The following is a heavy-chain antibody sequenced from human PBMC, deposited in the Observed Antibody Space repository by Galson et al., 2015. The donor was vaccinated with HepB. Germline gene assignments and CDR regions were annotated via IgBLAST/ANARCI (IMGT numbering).Heavy chain of an antibody. D-gene: IGHD3-22*01. CDR3: ARDDRPLYYYDSSGYYSDFDY. CDR1: GYTFTSYG. Sequence: VKVSCKASGYTFTSYGISWVRQAPGQGLEWMGWISAYNGNTNYAQKLQGRVTMTTDTSTSTAYMELRSLRSDDTAVYYCARDDRPLYYYDSSGYYSDFDYWGQGTLVTVSS. J-gene: IGHJ4*02. CDR2: ISAYNGNT. V-gene: IGHV1-18*01.